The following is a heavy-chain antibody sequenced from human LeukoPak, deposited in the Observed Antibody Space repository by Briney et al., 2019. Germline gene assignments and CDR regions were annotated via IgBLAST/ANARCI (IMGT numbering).Heavy chain of an antibody. CDR2: IRSKAYGGTT. V-gene: IGHV3-49*04. Sequence: GGSLRLSCTASGFTFGDYAMSWVRQAPGKGLEWVGFIRSKAYGGTTEYAASVKGRFTISRDDSKSIAYLQMNSLKTEDTAVYYCTRERVPSNWFDPWGQGTLVTVSS. CDR1: GFTFGDYA. D-gene: IGHD4/OR15-4a*01. CDR3: TRERVPSNWFDP. J-gene: IGHJ5*02.